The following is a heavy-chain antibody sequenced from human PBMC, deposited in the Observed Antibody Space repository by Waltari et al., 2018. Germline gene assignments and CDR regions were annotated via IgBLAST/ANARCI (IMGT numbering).Heavy chain of an antibody. D-gene: IGHD5-12*01. CDR2: LYSSGDT. Sequence: EVQLVQSGGGLMQPGVSLRLSCAASGLSVSTSYMAGVRRGPGKGLEWVSLLYSSGDTHYADSVTGRFTVSRDDSHNTLFLQMSGLRAEDTAVYYCASGNLESSGYYNFWGQGTLVTVSS. CDR1: GLSVSTSY. V-gene: IGHV3-53*01. CDR3: ASGNLESSGYYNF. J-gene: IGHJ4*02.